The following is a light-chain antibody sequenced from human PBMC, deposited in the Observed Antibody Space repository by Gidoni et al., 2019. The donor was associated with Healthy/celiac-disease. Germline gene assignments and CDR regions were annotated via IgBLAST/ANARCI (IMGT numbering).Light chain of an antibody. CDR3: QQYYSTPYT. J-gene: IGKJ2*01. Sequence: DIVMTQSPDPLAVSLGERATINCKSSQSVLYSSNNKNYLAWYQQKPGQPPKLLIYWASSRESGVPDRFSGGGSGTDFTLTISSLQAEDVAVYFCQQYYSTPYTFXXXTKLEIK. CDR2: WAS. CDR1: QSVLYSSNNKNY. V-gene: IGKV4-1*01.